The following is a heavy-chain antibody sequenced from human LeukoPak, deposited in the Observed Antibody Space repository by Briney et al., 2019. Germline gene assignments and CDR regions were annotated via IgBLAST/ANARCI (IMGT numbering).Heavy chain of an antibody. CDR3: ATPSFEGGSGSYYRY. Sequence: ASVKVSCKVSGYTLTELSMHWVRQAPGKGLEWMGGFDPEDGETIYAQEFQGRVTMTEDTSTDTAYMELSSLRSEDTAVYYCATPSFEGGSGSYYRYWGQGTLVTVSS. J-gene: IGHJ4*02. CDR2: FDPEDGET. V-gene: IGHV1-24*01. D-gene: IGHD3-10*01. CDR1: GYTLTELS.